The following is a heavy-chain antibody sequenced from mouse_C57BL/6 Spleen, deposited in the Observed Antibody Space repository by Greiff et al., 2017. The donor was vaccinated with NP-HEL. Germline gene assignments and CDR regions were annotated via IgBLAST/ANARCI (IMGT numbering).Heavy chain of an antibody. D-gene: IGHD1-1*01. CDR2: IYPRSGNT. Sequence: QVQLKQSGAELARPGASVKLSCKASGYTFTSYGISWVKQRTGQGLEWIGEIYPRSGNTYYNEKFKGKATLTADKSSSTAYMELRSLTSEDSAVYFCARDGGSSYDYYAMDYWGQGTSVTVSS. CDR1: GYTFTSYG. CDR3: ARDGGSSYDYYAMDY. J-gene: IGHJ4*01. V-gene: IGHV1-81*01.